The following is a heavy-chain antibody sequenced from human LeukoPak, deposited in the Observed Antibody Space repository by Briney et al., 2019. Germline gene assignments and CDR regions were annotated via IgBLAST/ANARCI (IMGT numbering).Heavy chain of an antibody. CDR2: ISWNSGNI. Sequence: GGSLRLSCAASGFTFDDYAMHWVRQVPGKGLEWVSGISWNSGNIGYADSVKGRFTISRDNAKNSLYLQMNSLRVEDTAFYYCAKGIVGSTKGSIDYWGQGTLVTVSS. CDR3: AKGIVGSTKGSIDY. V-gene: IGHV3-9*01. J-gene: IGHJ4*02. D-gene: IGHD1-26*01. CDR1: GFTFDDYA.